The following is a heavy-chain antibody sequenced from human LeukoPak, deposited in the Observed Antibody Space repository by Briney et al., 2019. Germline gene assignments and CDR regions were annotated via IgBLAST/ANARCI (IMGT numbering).Heavy chain of an antibody. J-gene: IGHJ5*02. Sequence: GGSLRLSCAASGFTFSAYWMNWVRQSPGRGLEWVASIKKDGSEKYYVDSVKGRFTISRDNAKNSLYLRMSNLRTEDTATYYCARAACTGGSCYYAWGRGTLVTVSA. CDR2: IKKDGSEK. CDR3: ARAACTGGSCYYA. V-gene: IGHV3-7*01. CDR1: GFTFSAYW. D-gene: IGHD2-15*01.